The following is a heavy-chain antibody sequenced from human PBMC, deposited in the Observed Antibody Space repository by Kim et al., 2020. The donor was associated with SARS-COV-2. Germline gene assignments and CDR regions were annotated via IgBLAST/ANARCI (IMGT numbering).Heavy chain of an antibody. CDR3: ARDGSPLSGTFDY. D-gene: IGHD3-10*01. Sequence: YYADSMKGRFTISRDNAKDSLYLQMNGLRAEGTAVYYCARDGSPLSGTFDYWGQGTLVTVSS. V-gene: IGHV3-21*01. J-gene: IGHJ4*02.